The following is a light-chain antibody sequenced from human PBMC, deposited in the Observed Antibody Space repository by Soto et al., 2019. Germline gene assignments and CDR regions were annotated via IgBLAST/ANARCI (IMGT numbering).Light chain of an antibody. CDR3: QSSDSSLSGPRV. CDR2: GNS. CDR1: SSNIGAGFD. J-gene: IGLJ2*01. Sequence: QSVLTQPPSVSGAPGQRVTISCTGSSSNIGAGFDVHWYQQLPGTAPKLLIYGNSNRPSGVPDRFSGSKSGTLASLAITGLRAEDEADYYCQSSDSSLSGPRVFGGGTKVTVL. V-gene: IGLV1-40*01.